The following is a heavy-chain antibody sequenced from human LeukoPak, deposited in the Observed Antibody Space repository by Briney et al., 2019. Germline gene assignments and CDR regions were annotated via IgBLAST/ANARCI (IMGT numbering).Heavy chain of an antibody. J-gene: IGHJ4*02. CDR3: ARIYPLYHFDY. D-gene: IGHD2-2*02. V-gene: IGHV3-48*03. CDR2: ISSVGSNI. CDR1: GFSFSSYW. Sequence: GGSLRLSCEGSGFSFSSYWMTWVRQAPGRGLEWLSYISSVGSNIYYADSVKGRLTISRDNAKNSLYLQMNSLRTEDTAVYYCARIYPLYHFDYWGQGTLVTVSS.